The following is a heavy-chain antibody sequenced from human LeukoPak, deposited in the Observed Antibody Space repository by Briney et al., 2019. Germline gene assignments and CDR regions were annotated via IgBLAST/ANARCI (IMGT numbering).Heavy chain of an antibody. Sequence: SETLSLTRTVSGGSISSYYWSWIRQPPGKGLEWIGYIYTSGSTNYNPSLKSRVTISVDTSKNQFSLKLSSVTAADTAVYYCARHKYYDSSGYYEDAFDIWGQGTMVTVSS. CDR1: GGSISSYY. V-gene: IGHV4-4*09. D-gene: IGHD3-22*01. CDR3: ARHKYYDSSGYYEDAFDI. J-gene: IGHJ3*02. CDR2: IYTSGST.